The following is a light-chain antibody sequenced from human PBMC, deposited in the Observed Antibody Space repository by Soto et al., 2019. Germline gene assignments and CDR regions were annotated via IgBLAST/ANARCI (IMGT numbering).Light chain of an antibody. Sequence: DIQMTQSPSTLSASVGDRVTITCRASQSISSWFAWYQQKPGKAPKLLIYKASSLASRVPSRFSGSGSGTEVTLTISSQQPDDFPTYYCQQYNSYPWTFGQGNKVAIK. V-gene: IGKV1-5*03. CDR1: QSISSW. CDR3: QQYNSYPWT. J-gene: IGKJ1*01. CDR2: KAS.